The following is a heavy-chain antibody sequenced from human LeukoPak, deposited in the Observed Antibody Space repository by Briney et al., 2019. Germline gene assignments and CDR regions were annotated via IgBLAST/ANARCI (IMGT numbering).Heavy chain of an antibody. J-gene: IGHJ4*02. CDR1: GYTFTSNG. CDR2: ISTNNGDT. CDR3: ARDDDYNPLVL. D-gene: IGHD4/OR15-4a*01. V-gene: IGHV1-18*01. Sequence: ASVKVSCKASGYTFTSNGISWVRQAPGQGLEWMGWISTNNGDTKYGKKFQGRVIMTTDTSTSTAYMEVRSLRSDDTAVYYCARDDDYNPLVLWGQGTLVTVSS.